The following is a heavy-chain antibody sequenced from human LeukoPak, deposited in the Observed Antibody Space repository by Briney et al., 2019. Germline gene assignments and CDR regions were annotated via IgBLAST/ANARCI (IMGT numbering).Heavy chain of an antibody. D-gene: IGHD3-22*01. CDR1: GFTFSSYA. CDR2: ISGSGGST. Sequence: GGSLRLSCAASGFTFSSYARSWVRQAPGKGLEWVSAISGSGGSTYYADSVKGRFTISRDNSKNTLYLQMNSLRAEDTAVYYCEKDWRENNYYDSSGYYSSFDYWGQGTLVTVSS. CDR3: EKDWRENNYYDSSGYYSSFDY. J-gene: IGHJ4*02. V-gene: IGHV3-23*01.